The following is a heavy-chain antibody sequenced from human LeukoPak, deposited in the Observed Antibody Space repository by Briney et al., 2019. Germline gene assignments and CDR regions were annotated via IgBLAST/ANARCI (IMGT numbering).Heavy chain of an antibody. CDR1: GASTSHFY. Sequence: PSETLSLSCTVSGASTSHFYWNWIRQPPGKGLEWIGYMHNSGSSKHNPSLNSRLTLSIATSKNQFSLRLASVTAADTAIYYCARSAEWLRNAFDIWGQGTMVSVSS. D-gene: IGHD5-12*01. J-gene: IGHJ3*02. CDR2: MHNSGSS. CDR3: ARSAEWLRNAFDI. V-gene: IGHV4-59*01.